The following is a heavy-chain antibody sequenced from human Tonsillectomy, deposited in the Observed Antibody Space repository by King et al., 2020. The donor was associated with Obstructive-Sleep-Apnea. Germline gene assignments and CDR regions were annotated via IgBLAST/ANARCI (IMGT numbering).Heavy chain of an antibody. J-gene: IGHJ3*02. CDR2: ISSSSTYI. V-gene: IGHV3-21*01. CDR1: EFTFSTYS. D-gene: IGHD2-15*01. CDR3: ARTCCRGGSCYSGDAFDI. Sequence: VQLVESGGGLVKPGGSLRLSCAASEFTFSTYSMNWVRQAPGKGLEWVSSISSSSTYIYYADSVKGRFTISRDNAKNSLYLQMNSLRAEDTAVYFCARTCCRGGSCYSGDAFDIWGQGKMVTVSS.